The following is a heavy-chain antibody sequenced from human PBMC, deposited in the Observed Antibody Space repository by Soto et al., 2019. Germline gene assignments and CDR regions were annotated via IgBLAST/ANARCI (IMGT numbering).Heavy chain of an antibody. V-gene: IGHV1-69*13. CDR2: IIPIFGTA. J-gene: IGHJ4*02. CDR3: ARNTAAYYYGSGSYYSPFDY. CDR1: GGTFSSYA. D-gene: IGHD3-10*01. Sequence: SVKVSCKASGGTFSSYAISWVRQAPGQGLEWMGGIIPIFGTANYAQKFQGRVTITADESTSTAYMELSSLRSEDTAVYYCARNTAAYYYGSGSYYSPFDYWGQGTLVTVSS.